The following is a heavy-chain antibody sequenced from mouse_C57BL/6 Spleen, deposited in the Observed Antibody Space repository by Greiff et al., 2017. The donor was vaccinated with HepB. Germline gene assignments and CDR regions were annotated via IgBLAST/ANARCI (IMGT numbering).Heavy chain of an antibody. V-gene: IGHV1-69*01. J-gene: IGHJ2*01. D-gene: IGHD1-1*01. CDR3: ARRRLNYYGSSPYFDY. Sequence: VQLQQPGAELVMPGASVKLSCKASGYTFTSYWMHWVKQRPGQGLEWIGEIDPSDSYTNYNQKFKGKSTLTVDKSSSTAYMQLSSLTSEDSAVYYGARRRLNYYGSSPYFDYWGQGTTLTVSS. CDR2: IDPSDSYT. CDR1: GYTFTSYW.